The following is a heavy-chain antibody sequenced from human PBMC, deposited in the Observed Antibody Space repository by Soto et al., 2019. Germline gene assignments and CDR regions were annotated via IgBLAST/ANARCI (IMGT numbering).Heavy chain of an antibody. D-gene: IGHD3-3*01. Sequence: QVQLQESGPGLVKPSQTLSLTCTVSGGSISSGDYYWSWIRQHPGKGLEWIGYIYHSGSNYYNPSIKSRVTISVDTSKNQFSLKLSSVTAADTAVYSCARWWSGSRQGFDPWGQGTLVTVSS. CDR3: ARWWSGSRQGFDP. CDR2: IYHSGSN. V-gene: IGHV4-31*03. J-gene: IGHJ5*02. CDR1: GGSISSGDYY.